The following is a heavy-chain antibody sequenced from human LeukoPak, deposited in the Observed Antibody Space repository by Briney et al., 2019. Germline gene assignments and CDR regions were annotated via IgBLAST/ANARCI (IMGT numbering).Heavy chain of an antibody. CDR1: GFSFSNYG. Sequence: PGGSLRLSCAASGFSFSNYGMHWVRQAPGKGLEWVAVISCDGSKKYYGDSVSGRFTISRDNSKSTLYLETNSLRAEDTAVYYCARSPVNHFDYWGQGTLVTVSS. D-gene: IGHD4-17*01. V-gene: IGHV3-30*19. CDR2: ISCDGSKK. CDR3: ARSPVNHFDY. J-gene: IGHJ4*02.